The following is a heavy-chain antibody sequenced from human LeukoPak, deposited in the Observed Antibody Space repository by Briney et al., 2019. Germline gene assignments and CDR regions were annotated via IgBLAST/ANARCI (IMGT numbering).Heavy chain of an antibody. V-gene: IGHV4-38-2*02. J-gene: IGHJ4*02. CDR2: INHSGST. CDR3: ARGGGRWLQKSFDY. D-gene: IGHD5-24*01. CDR1: GYSISSGYY. Sequence: PSETLSLTCTVSGYSISSGYYWGWIRQPPGKGLEWIGEINHSGSTNYNPSLKSRVTISVDTSKNQFSLKLSSVTAADTAVYYCARGGGRWLQKSFDYWGQGTLVTVSS.